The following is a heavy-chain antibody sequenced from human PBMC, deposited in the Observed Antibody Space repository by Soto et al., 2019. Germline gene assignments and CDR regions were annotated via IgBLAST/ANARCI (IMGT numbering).Heavy chain of an antibody. CDR3: ARAPRTTVEEEWFDY. Sequence: QVQLVQSGAEVKKPGSSVKVSCKASGGTFSSYAISWVRQAPGQGLEWMGGIIPIFGTANYAQKFQGRVTIXEDQSXXTAYMELSSLRSEDTAVYYCARAPRTTVEEEWFDYWGQGTLVTVSS. V-gene: IGHV1-69*12. J-gene: IGHJ4*02. CDR1: GGTFSSYA. CDR2: IIPIFGTA. D-gene: IGHD4-17*01.